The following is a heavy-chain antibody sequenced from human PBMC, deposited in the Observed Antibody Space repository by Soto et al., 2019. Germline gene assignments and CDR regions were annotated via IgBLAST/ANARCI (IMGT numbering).Heavy chain of an antibody. CDR2: IYYSGST. D-gene: IGHD3-22*01. CDR1: GGSISSGGYY. CDR3: ARVLYYYDSSGYYYYYYGMDV. J-gene: IGHJ6*02. V-gene: IGHV4-31*03. Sequence: SETLSLTCTVSGGSISSGGYYWSWIRQHPGKGLEWIGYIYYSGSTYYNPSLKSRVTISVDTSKNQFSLKLSSVTAADTAVYYCARVLYYYDSSGYYYYYYGMDVWGQGTTVTVSS.